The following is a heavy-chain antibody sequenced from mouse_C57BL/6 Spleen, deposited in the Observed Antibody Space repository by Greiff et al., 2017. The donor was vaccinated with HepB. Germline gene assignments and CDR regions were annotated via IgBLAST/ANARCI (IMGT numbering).Heavy chain of an antibody. D-gene: IGHD1-1*01. CDR2: INPYNGGT. V-gene: IGHV1-19*01. Sequence: VQLQQSGPVLVKPGASVKMSCKASGYTFTDSYMNWVKQSHGKSLEWIGVINPYNGGTSYNQKFKGKATLTVDKSSSTAYMELNSLTSEDSAVYYCARSTTVVAKYYFDYWGQGTTLTVSS. CDR3: ARSTTVVAKYYFDY. CDR1: GYTFTDSY. J-gene: IGHJ2*01.